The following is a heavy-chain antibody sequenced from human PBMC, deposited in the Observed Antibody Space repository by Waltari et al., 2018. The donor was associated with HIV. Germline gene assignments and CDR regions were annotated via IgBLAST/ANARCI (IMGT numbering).Heavy chain of an antibody. Sequence: EVQLVESGGGLVQPGGDPRLPCAASGFAFWNDGVTWVRQAPGKGLEWVANIKQDGSEKYYVDSVKGRFTISRDNDKNSVDLQMNSLRAEDTAVYYCARDGGRRGPFGYWGQGTLVTVSS. D-gene: IGHD3-3*01. CDR1: GFAFWNDG. V-gene: IGHV3-7*01. CDR2: IKQDGSEK. J-gene: IGHJ4*02. CDR3: ARDGGRRGPFGY.